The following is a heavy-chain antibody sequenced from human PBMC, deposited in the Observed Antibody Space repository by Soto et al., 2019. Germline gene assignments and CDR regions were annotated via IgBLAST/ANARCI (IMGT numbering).Heavy chain of an antibody. CDR2: INTLSTAI. Sequence: GGSLRLSCEGSGFTFTDYYMTWIRQAPGKGLEWVAYINTLSTAIYYADSVKGRFTISRDNAKNSLYLQMNGLRAEDTATYYCARRLQWQLRPLDSWGRGTLVTVSS. D-gene: IGHD6-19*01. V-gene: IGHV3-11*01. CDR3: ARRLQWQLRPLDS. J-gene: IGHJ4*02. CDR1: GFTFTDYY.